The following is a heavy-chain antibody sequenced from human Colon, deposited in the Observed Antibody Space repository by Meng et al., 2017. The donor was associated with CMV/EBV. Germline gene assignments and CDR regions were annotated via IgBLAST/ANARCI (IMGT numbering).Heavy chain of an antibody. CDR3: AKDAVPDSRYNFDL. CDR2: IFGGSTGT. D-gene: IGHD2-2*02. J-gene: IGHJ4*02. CDR1: GFRFSGYS. Sequence: GESLKISCSASGFRFSGYSMNWVRQSPEKGLEWVSIIFGGSTGTKYADSGRGRFTTSRDDSKTTVYLQMNNLRREDTGVYYCAKDAVPDSRYNFDLWGQGTLVTVSS. V-gene: IGHV3-23*03.